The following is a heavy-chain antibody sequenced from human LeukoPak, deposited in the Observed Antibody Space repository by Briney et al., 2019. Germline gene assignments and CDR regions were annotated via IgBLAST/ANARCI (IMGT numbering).Heavy chain of an antibody. Sequence: GGSLRLSCAASVFTFSSYSMNWVRQAPGKGLEWVSSISSSSSYIYYADSVKGRFTISRDNAKNSLYLQMNSLRAEDMAVYYCARDGVAVAGLDYWGQGTLVTVSS. CDR1: VFTFSSYS. J-gene: IGHJ4*02. CDR3: ARDGVAVAGLDY. CDR2: ISSSSSYI. V-gene: IGHV3-21*01. D-gene: IGHD6-19*01.